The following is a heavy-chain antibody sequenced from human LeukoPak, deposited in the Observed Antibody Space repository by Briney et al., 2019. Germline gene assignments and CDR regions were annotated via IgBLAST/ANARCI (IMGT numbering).Heavy chain of an antibody. CDR3: TRAPHPRCSSNGCYFDY. Sequence: GGSLRLSCAASGFTFSSYAMSWVRQAPGKGLEWVGFIQSKTYGGATEYAASVKGRFSISRDDSKSIANLQMNNLKTEDTAVYYCTRAPHPRCSSNGCYFDYWGQGILVTVSS. CDR1: GFTFSSYA. J-gene: IGHJ4*02. D-gene: IGHD2-2*01. CDR2: IQSKTYGGAT. V-gene: IGHV3-49*04.